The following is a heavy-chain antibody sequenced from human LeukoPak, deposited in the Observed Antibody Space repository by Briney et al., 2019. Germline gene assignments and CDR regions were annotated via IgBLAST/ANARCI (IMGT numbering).Heavy chain of an antibody. CDR1: GYSFTSYW. CDR3: ARFSNTKGYYDILTGYYPGRADASDI. V-gene: IGHV5-51*01. CDR2: IYPGDSDT. D-gene: IGHD3-9*01. Sequence: GESLKISCKGSGYSFTSYWIGWVRQMPGKGLEWMGIIYPGDSDTRYSPSFQGQVTISADKSISTAYLQWSSLKASDTAMYYFARFSNTKGYYDILTGYYPGRADASDIWGQGTMVTVSS. J-gene: IGHJ3*02.